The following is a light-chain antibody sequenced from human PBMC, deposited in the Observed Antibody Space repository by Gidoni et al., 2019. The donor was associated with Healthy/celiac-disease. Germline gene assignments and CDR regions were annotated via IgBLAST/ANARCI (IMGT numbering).Light chain of an antibody. CDR1: SSNIGAGYD. J-gene: IGLJ2*01. V-gene: IGLV1-40*01. CDR2: GNS. CDR3: QSYDSSLSGHVV. Sequence: QSVLTHPPSLSGAPGQRVTISCTGSSSNIGAGYDVHWYQQLPGTAPNLLIYGNSNRPSGVPDRFSGSKSGTSASLAITGLQAEDEADYYCQSYDSSLSGHVVFGGGTKLTVL.